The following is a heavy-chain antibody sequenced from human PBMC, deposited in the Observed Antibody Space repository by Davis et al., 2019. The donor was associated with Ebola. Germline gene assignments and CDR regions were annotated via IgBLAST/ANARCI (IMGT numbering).Heavy chain of an antibody. CDR3: ARGSYDILTGWLDY. J-gene: IGHJ4*02. CDR1: GGSISSSYW. D-gene: IGHD3-9*01. Sequence: SETLSLTCAVSGGSISSSYWWSWVRQPPGKGLEWIGEIYHSGSTNYNPSLKSRVTISVDKSKNQFSLKLSSVTAADTAVYYCARGSYDILTGWLDYWGQGTLVTVSS. V-gene: IGHV4-4*02. CDR2: IYHSGST.